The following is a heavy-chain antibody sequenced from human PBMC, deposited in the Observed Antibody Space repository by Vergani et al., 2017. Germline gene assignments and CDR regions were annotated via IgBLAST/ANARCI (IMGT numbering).Heavy chain of an antibody. CDR2: ISYDGSNK. CDR1: GFTFSNYG. Sequence: QVQLVESGGGVVQPGRSLRLSCAASGFTFSNYGMHWVRQAPGKGLEWVAVISYDGSNKYYADSVKGRFTISRDNSKNTLYLQMNSLRAEDTAVYYCARELTTVVEYYFDYWGQGTLVTVSS. D-gene: IGHD4-23*01. J-gene: IGHJ4*02. V-gene: IGHV3-30*03. CDR3: ARELTTVVEYYFDY.